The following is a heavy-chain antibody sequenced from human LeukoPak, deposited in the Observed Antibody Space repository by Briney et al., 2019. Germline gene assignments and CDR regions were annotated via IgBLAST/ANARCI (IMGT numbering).Heavy chain of an antibody. Sequence: PSETLSLTCTVSSDSISDYYWGWLRQPPGKGLEWVGYLYYGGSTNYNPSLKSRVTISVDTSKNQLFLKLTSVTTADTAVYYCARGHNYFDSWGQGTLVTVSS. J-gene: IGHJ4*02. CDR2: LYYGGST. CDR1: SDSISDYY. CDR3: ARGHNYFDS. V-gene: IGHV4-59*01.